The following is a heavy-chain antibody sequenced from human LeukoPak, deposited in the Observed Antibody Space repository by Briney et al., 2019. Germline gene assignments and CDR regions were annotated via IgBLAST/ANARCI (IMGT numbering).Heavy chain of an antibody. D-gene: IGHD6-6*01. V-gene: IGHV1-24*01. CDR3: ATGGYSSSKDFDY. CDR1: GYTLTELS. CDR2: FDPEDGET. Sequence: ASVKVTCKVSGYTLTELSMHWVRQAPGKGLEWMGGFDPEDGETIYAQKFQGRVTMTEDTSTDTAYMELSSLRSEDTAVYYCATGGYSSSKDFDYWGQGTLVTVSS. J-gene: IGHJ4*02.